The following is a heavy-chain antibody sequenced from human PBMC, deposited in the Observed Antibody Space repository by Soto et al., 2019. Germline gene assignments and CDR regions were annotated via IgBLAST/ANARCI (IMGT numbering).Heavy chain of an antibody. CDR3: AAEGTGICSGGSCPPRFDY. D-gene: IGHD2-15*01. CDR1: GFTFTSSA. Sequence: ASVKVSCKASGFTFTSSAVQWVRQARGQRLEWIGWIVVGSGNTNYAQKFQERVTITRDMSTSTAYMELSSLRSEDTAVYYCAAEGTGICSGGSCPPRFDYWGQGTLVTVSS. J-gene: IGHJ4*02. V-gene: IGHV1-58*01. CDR2: IVVGSGNT.